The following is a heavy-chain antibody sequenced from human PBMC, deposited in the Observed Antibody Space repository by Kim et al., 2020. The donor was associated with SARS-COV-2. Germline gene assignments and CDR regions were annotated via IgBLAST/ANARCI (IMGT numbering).Heavy chain of an antibody. J-gene: IGHJ5*02. CDR1: GGSISSSSYY. CDR2: IYYSGST. Sequence: SETLSLTCTVSGGSISSSSYYWGWIRQPPGKGLEWIGSIYYSGSTYYNPSLKSRVTISVDTSKNQFSLKMSSVTAADTAVYYCARHLGPVAAAAGVVDPWGQGTLVTVSS. CDR3: ARHLGPVAAAAGVVDP. D-gene: IGHD2-15*01. V-gene: IGHV4-39*01.